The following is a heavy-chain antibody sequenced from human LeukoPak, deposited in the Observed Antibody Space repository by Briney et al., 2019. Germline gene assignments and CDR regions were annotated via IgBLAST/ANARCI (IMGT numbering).Heavy chain of an antibody. Sequence: ASVKISCKASGYTFTVYYMHWVQQAPGKGLEWMGRVDPEDGETIYAQKLQGRVTMTTDTSTSTAYMELRSLRSDDTAVYYCAREPYIGSGWYDYWGQGTLVTVSS. V-gene: IGHV1-69-2*01. CDR1: GYTFTVYY. CDR2: VDPEDGET. D-gene: IGHD6-19*01. CDR3: AREPYIGSGWYDY. J-gene: IGHJ4*02.